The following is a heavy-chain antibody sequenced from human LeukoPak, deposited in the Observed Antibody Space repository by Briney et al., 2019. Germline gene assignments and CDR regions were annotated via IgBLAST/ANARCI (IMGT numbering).Heavy chain of an antibody. J-gene: IGHJ5*02. CDR3: ARLTGPIGP. CDR1: GFTFRSYG. Sequence: PGGSLRLSCAASGFTFRSYGMHWVRQAPGKGLEWVSVIYTGGSTYYADSVKGRFTISRDISKNMLYLQMNSLRAEDTAVYYCARLTGPIGPWGQGTLVTVSS. V-gene: IGHV3-NL1*01. D-gene: IGHD3-10*01. CDR2: IYTGGST.